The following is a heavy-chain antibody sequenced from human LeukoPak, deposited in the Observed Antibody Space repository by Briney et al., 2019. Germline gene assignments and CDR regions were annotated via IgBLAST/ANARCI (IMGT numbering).Heavy chain of an antibody. V-gene: IGHV4-4*09. CDR1: GGSISSYY. D-gene: IGHD2-2*01. CDR2: IYTSGST. Sequence: SETLSLTCTVSGGSISSYYWSWIRQPPGKGLEWIGYIYTSGSTNYNPSLKSRVTISVDTSKNQSSLKLSSVTAADTPVYYCARHLIVQAAQAYYMDVWGKGTTVTVSS. J-gene: IGHJ6*03. CDR3: ARHLIVQAAQAYYMDV.